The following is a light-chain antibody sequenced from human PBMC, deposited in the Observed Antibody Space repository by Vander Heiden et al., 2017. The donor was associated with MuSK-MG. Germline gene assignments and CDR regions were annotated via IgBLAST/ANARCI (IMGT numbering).Light chain of an antibody. V-gene: IGKV1-17*01. J-gene: IGKJ1*01. CDR1: QGNRNE. CDR3: LQQNSYPRT. Sequence: DIQMTQFPSSLSASVGDRVTITCRASQGNRNELGWYQQKPGKAPKRLIYDASSLQSGVPSRFSGSGSGTEFTLTISSLQPEDFATYYCLQQNSYPRTFGQGTKVEIK. CDR2: DAS.